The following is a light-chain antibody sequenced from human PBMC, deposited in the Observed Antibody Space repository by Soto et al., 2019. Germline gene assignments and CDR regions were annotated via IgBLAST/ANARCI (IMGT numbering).Light chain of an antibody. CDR3: SSYSATNTLV. CDR1: SSDIGDYFY. V-gene: IGLV2-14*01. Sequence: QSAQTQPASVSGSPGQSITISCTGTSSDIGDYFYVSWYQQHPGKVPKLIIYEVTNRPSGVTSRFSGSKSENTASLTISGLQAEDEADYYCSSYSATNTLVFGSGTKVTVL. J-gene: IGLJ1*01. CDR2: EVT.